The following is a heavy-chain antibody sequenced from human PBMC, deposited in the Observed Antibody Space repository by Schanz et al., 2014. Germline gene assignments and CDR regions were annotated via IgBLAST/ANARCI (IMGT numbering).Heavy chain of an antibody. D-gene: IGHD1-26*01. J-gene: IGHJ6*02. CDR2: ISSDGSKK. CDR3: VKDLQRELLRDDHYYGMDV. Sequence: QVQLVESGGGVVQPGKSLRLSCAASGFTFRSYAVHWVRQTPGKGLEWLAVISSDGSKKYYADSVKGRFTTSRDNSKNTMYLQMNSLRAEDTAVYYCVKDLQRELLRDDHYYGMDVWGQGTTVTVSS. V-gene: IGHV3-30*04. CDR1: GFTFRSYA.